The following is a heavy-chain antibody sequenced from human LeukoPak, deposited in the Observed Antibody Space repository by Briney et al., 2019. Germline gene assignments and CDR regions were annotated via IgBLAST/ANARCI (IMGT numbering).Heavy chain of an antibody. Sequence: ASVKVSCKASGYTFTGYYMHWVRRAPGEGLEWMGWINPNSGGTNYAQKFQGRVTMTRDTSISTAYMELSRLRSDDTAVYYCARVSYYYDSSLGYWGQGTLVTVSS. CDR1: GYTFTGYY. CDR2: INPNSGGT. CDR3: ARVSYYYDSSLGY. V-gene: IGHV1-2*02. J-gene: IGHJ4*02. D-gene: IGHD3-22*01.